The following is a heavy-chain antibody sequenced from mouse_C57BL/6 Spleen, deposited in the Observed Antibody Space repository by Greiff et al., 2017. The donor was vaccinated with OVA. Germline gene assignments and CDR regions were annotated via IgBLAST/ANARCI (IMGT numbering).Heavy chain of an antibody. D-gene: IGHD3-1*01. Sequence: EVQLLESGPGLVKPSQSLSLTCSVTGYSITSGYFWYWIRQSPGNQLEWMDYISYDGCNNYNPSLKNRITITRDTSKNPFFLKLNSVTTEDTATYYYERAGGGLYAMDYWGQGTSVTVSS. CDR3: ERAGGGLYAMDY. J-gene: IGHJ4*01. CDR1: GYSITSGYF. CDR2: ISYDGCN. V-gene: IGHV3-6*01.